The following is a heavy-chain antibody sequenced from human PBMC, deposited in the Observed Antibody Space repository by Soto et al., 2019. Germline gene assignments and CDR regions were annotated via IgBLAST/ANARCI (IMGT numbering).Heavy chain of an antibody. CDR2: IYSGGST. V-gene: IGHV3-66*01. CDR1: GFSFSSYG. Sequence: GSLRLSCAASGFSFSSYGMHWVRQAPGKGLEWVAVIYSGGSTYYADSVKGRFTISRDNSKNTLYLQMNSLRAEDTAVYYCGSTVRGVYWGQGTLVTVSS. D-gene: IGHD3-10*01. CDR3: GSTVRGVY. J-gene: IGHJ1*01.